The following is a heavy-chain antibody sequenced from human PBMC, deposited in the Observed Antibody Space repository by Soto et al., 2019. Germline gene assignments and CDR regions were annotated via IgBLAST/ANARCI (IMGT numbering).Heavy chain of an antibody. CDR2: IWYDGSNK. J-gene: IGHJ4*02. Sequence: QVQLVESGGGVVQPGRSLRLSCAASGFTFSSYGMHWVRQAPGKGLEWVAVIWYDGSNKYYADSVKGRFTISRDNSKNTLYLQMNSLRAEDTAVYYCARDRIRFPYYDFYDYWGQGTLVTVSS. V-gene: IGHV3-33*01. CDR1: GFTFSSYG. D-gene: IGHD3-3*01. CDR3: ARDRIRFPYYDFYDY.